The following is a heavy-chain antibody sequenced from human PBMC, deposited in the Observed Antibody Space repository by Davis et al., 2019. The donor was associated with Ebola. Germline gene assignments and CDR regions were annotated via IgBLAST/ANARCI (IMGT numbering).Heavy chain of an antibody. CDR3: AGVDCGDSWRWFDP. Sequence: FTFSRDNAKNTVYLQMNSLRAEDTAVYFCAGVDCGDSWRWFDPWGQGTLVTVSS. D-gene: IGHD4-17*01. V-gene: IGHV3-74*01. J-gene: IGHJ5*02.